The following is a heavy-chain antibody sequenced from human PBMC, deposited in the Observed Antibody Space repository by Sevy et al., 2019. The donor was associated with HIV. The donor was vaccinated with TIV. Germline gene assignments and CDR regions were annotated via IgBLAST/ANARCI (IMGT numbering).Heavy chain of an antibody. CDR2: ITQDGSEI. Sequence: GGSLRLSCAASGFTFNVFWMHWVRQTPGKGGEGVANITQDGSEIYYVDSVRGRFTISRDNAKNSIYLQMNSLRAEDTAVYYCARAIGIVDAFWGQGTLVTVSS. CDR1: GFTFNVFW. V-gene: IGHV3-7*01. D-gene: IGHD3-16*01. J-gene: IGHJ4*02. CDR3: ARAIGIVDAF.